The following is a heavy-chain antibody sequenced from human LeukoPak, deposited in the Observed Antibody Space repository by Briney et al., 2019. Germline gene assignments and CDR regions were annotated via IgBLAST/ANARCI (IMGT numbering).Heavy chain of an antibody. CDR1: GGTFSSYA. CDR2: IIPIFGTA. CDR3: ARQPKYGDYGMEAFDI. J-gene: IGHJ3*02. V-gene: IGHV1-69*01. Sequence: SVKVSCKASGGTFSSYAISWVRQAPGQGLEWMGGIIPIFGTANYAQKFQGRVTITADESTSTAYMELSSLRSEDTAVYYCARQPKYGDYGMEAFDIWGQGTMVTVSS. D-gene: IGHD4-17*01.